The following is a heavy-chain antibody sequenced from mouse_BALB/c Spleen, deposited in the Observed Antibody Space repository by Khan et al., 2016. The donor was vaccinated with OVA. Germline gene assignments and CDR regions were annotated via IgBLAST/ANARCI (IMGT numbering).Heavy chain of an antibody. J-gene: IGHJ2*01. V-gene: IGHV1-74*01. CDR1: GYSFTSYW. CDR2: IHPCDSET. CDR3: AINGDEDYYFDY. D-gene: IGHD4-1*01. Sequence: QVQLQQPGAELVRPGASVKLSCKASGYSFTSYWMNWVKQRPGQGLEWIGMIHPCDSETRLNQKFKDKATLTVDKSSNTAFMQLSSPTSEDSAVYYCAINGDEDYYFDYWGQGSTLTGSS.